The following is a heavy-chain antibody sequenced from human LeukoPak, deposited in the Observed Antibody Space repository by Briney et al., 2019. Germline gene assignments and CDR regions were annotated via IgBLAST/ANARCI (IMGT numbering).Heavy chain of an antibody. CDR3: ARGGDTAMAAYYFDY. CDR1: GGSISSSSYY. CDR2: IYYSGST. V-gene: IGHV4-39*07. D-gene: IGHD5-18*01. Sequence: SETLSLTCTVSGGSISSSSYYWGWIRQPPGKGLEWIGSIYYSGSTYYNPSLKSRVTISVDTSKNQFSLKLSSVTAADTAVYYCARGGDTAMAAYYFDYWGQGTLVTVSS. J-gene: IGHJ4*02.